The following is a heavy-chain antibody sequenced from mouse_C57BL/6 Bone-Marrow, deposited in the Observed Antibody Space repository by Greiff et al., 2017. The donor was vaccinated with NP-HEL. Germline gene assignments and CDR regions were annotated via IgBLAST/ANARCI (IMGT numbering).Heavy chain of an antibody. V-gene: IGHV1-15*01. CDR3: ARRDYRRGYAMDY. J-gene: IGHJ4*01. D-gene: IGHD2-14*01. Sequence: VQLQQSGAELVRPGASVTLSCKASGYTFTDYEMHWVKQTPVHGLEWIGAIDPETGGTAYNQKFKGKAILTADKSSSTAYMELRSLTSEDTAVYYCARRDYRRGYAMDYWGQGTSVTVSS. CDR2: IDPETGGT. CDR1: GYTFTDYE.